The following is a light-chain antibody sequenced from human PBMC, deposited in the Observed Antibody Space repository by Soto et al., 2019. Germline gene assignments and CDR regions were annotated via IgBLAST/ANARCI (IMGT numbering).Light chain of an antibody. J-gene: IGKJ1*01. CDR2: DAS. CDR3: QQYGSSGT. CDR1: QSVSRY. Sequence: EIVLTQSPATPPLSPGGRATLSCRASQSVSRYLAWYQQKPGKAPRLLIYDASNRAIGIPARLSGSGSGTDFTLTIRRLEPEDSAVYYCQQYGSSGTFGQGTKVDIK. V-gene: IGKV3-20*01.